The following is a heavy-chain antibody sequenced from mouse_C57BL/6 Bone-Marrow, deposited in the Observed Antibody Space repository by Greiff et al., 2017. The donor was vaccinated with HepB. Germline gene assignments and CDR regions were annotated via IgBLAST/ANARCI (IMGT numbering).Heavy chain of an antibody. V-gene: IGHV1-55*01. Sequence: QVQLQQPGAELVKPGASVKMSCKASGYTFTSYWITWVKQRPGQGLEWIGDIYPGSGSTNYNEKFKSKATLTVDKSSSTAYMQLSSLTSEDSAVYYCARGDYGSSYWGQGTTLTVSS. CDR2: IYPGSGST. CDR3: ARGDYGSSY. J-gene: IGHJ2*01. CDR1: GYTFTSYW. D-gene: IGHD1-1*01.